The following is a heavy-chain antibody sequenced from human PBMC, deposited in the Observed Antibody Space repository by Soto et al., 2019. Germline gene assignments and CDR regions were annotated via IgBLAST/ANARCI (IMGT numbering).Heavy chain of an antibody. D-gene: IGHD1-1*01. CDR2: ISAYNGNT. J-gene: IGHJ4*02. CDR1: GYTFTSYG. Sequence: ASVKVSCKASGYTFTSYGISWVRQAPGKGLEWMGWISAYNGNTNYAQKLQGRVTMTTDTSTSTAYMELRSLRSDDTAVYYCASSLERRIEFLLQANWGQGTLLTVSS. CDR3: ASSLERRIEFLLQAN. V-gene: IGHV1-18*04.